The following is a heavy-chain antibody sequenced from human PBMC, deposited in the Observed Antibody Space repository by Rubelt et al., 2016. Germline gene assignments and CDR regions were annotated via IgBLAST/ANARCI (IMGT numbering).Heavy chain of an antibody. D-gene: IGHD4-17*01. J-gene: IGHJ4*02. CDR3: VRERATVTTLFDY. CDR2: IYYSGTT. Sequence: QLQLQESGPGLVKPSETLSLICTVSGGSISSRNYYWGWIRQSPGKGLEWIGSIYYSGTTYSNPSLKIRASMSVETPKNQLPRRLSSVTAADTAVYYCVRERATVTTLFDYWGQGTLVTVSS. CDR1: GGSISSRNYY. V-gene: IGHV4-39*02.